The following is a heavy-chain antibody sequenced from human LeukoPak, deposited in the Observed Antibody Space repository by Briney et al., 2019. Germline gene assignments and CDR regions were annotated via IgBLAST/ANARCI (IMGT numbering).Heavy chain of an antibody. CDR2: IIPILGIA. CDR3: ARSNYYGSGSYSGANWFDP. J-gene: IGHJ5*02. V-gene: IGHV1-69*04. Sequence: ASVKVSCKASGGTFSSYAISWVRQAPGQGLEWMGRIIPILGIANYAQKFQGRVTITADKSTSTAYMELSSLRSEDTAVYYCARSNYYGSGSYSGANWFDPWGQGTLVTVSS. D-gene: IGHD3-10*01. CDR1: GGTFSSYA.